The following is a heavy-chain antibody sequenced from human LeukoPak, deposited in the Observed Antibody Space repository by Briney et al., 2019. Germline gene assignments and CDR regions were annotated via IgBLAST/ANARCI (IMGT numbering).Heavy chain of an antibody. CDR3: ARSRYYDDSSGYWLNVYIDY. D-gene: IGHD3-22*01. V-gene: IGHV3-21*01. Sequence: GGSLRLSCAASGFTFSSYAINWVRQAPGKGLEWVSSISISSSYIYYPDSVKGRFTISRDNAKNSLHLQMNSLRAEDTAVYYCARSRYYDDSSGYWLNVYIDYWGQGTLAPVA. CDR1: GFTFSSYA. J-gene: IGHJ4*02. CDR2: ISISSSYI.